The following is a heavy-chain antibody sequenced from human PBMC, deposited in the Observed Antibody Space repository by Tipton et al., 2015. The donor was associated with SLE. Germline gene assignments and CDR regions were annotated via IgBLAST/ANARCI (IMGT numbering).Heavy chain of an antibody. CDR1: GGSFSGYY. J-gene: IGHJ4*02. V-gene: IGHV4-34*01. CDR2: INHSGST. Sequence: TLSLTCAVYGGSFSGYYWSWIRQPPGKGLEWIGEINHSGSTNYNPSLKSRVTISIGTSKNQFSLKLSSVTAADTSVYYCVRAPGQLWPWDYWGQGTLVTVSS. D-gene: IGHD5-18*01. CDR3: VRAPGQLWPWDY.